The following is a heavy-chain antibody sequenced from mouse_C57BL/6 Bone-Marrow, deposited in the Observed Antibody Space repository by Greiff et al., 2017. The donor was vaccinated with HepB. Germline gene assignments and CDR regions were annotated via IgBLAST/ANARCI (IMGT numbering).Heavy chain of an antibody. Sequence: VKLQESGPGLVQPSQSLSITCTVSGFSLTSYGVHWVRQSPGKGLEWLGVIWSGGSTDYNAAFISRLSISKDNSKSQVFFKMNSMQADDTAIYYCASITTVVATRDAMDYWGQGTSVTVSS. J-gene: IGHJ4*01. CDR2: IWSGGST. V-gene: IGHV2-2*01. CDR3: ASITTVVATRDAMDY. D-gene: IGHD1-1*01. CDR1: GFSLTSYG.